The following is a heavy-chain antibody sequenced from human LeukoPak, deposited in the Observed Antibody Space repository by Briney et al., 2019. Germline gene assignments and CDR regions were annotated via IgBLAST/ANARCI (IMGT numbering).Heavy chain of an antibody. CDR1: GFTFSSYG. CDR3: AIDSIAVAGTFFGSEAFDI. V-gene: IGHV3-33*01. Sequence: PGRSLRLSCAASGFTFSSYGMHWVRQAPGKGLEWVAVIWYDGSNKHYADSVKGRFTISRDNSKNTLYLQMNSLRAEDTAVYYCAIDSIAVAGTFFGSEAFDIWGQGTMVTVSS. D-gene: IGHD6-19*01. J-gene: IGHJ3*02. CDR2: IWYDGSNK.